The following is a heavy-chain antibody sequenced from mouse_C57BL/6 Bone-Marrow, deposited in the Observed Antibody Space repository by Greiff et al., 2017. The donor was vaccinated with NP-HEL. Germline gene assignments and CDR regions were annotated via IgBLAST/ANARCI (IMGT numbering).Heavy chain of an antibody. J-gene: IGHJ2*01. Sequence: VKLMESGPGLVQPSQSLSISCTVSGFSLTSYGVHWVRQSPGKGLEWLGVIWSGGSTAYNAAFISKLSISEDKSKSQVFFKMHSLQADDTAIYYCARDLLQRYFDYWGQGTTLTVSS. CDR1: GFSLTSYG. CDR2: IWSGGST. D-gene: IGHD1-1*01. CDR3: ARDLLQRYFDY. V-gene: IGHV2-2*01.